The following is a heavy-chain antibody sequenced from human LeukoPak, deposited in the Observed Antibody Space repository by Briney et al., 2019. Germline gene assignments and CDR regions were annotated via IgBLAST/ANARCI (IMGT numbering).Heavy chain of an antibody. D-gene: IGHD3-10*01. CDR2: SYYSGST. Sequence: PSETLSLTCTVSGGSISSYYWSWIRQPPGKGLEWIGYSYYSGSTNYNPSLKSRVTISVDTSKNQFSLKLSSVTAADTAVYYCARGDYYGSGSYPSHLFDYWGQGTLVTVSS. V-gene: IGHV4-59*01. CDR3: ARGDYYGSGSYPSHLFDY. J-gene: IGHJ4*02. CDR1: GGSISSYY.